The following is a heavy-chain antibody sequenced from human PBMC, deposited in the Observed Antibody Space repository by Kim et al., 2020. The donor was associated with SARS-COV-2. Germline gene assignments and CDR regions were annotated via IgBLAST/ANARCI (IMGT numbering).Heavy chain of an antibody. Sequence: GGSLRLSCSASGFTFSKYVLHWVRQAPGKGLEYVSAITTNGGSTYHADSVKGRFTISRDNSKNTLYLQMSSLRPDDTAGYYGVKDGYFYSWKSSDYYYG. CDR3: VKDGYFYSWKSSDYYYG. CDR1: GFTFSKYV. V-gene: IGHV3-64D*06. D-gene: IGHD3-22*01. CDR2: ITTNGGST. J-gene: IGHJ6*01.